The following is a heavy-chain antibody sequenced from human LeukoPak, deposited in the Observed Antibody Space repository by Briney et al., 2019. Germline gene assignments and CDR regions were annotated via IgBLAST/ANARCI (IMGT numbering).Heavy chain of an antibody. CDR2: INPSGGST. D-gene: IGHD5-12*01. V-gene: IGHV1-46*01. Sequence: ASVKVSCKASGYTFTNYYMNWVRQAPGQGLEWMGIINPSGGSTSYAQKFQGRVTVTRDTSTSTVYMELSSLRSEDTAMYYCAREGEIGYDLSDYWGQGTLVTVS. J-gene: IGHJ4*02. CDR3: AREGEIGYDLSDY. CDR1: GYTFTNYY.